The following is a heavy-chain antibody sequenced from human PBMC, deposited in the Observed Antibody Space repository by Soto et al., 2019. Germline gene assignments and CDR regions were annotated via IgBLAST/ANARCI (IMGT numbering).Heavy chain of an antibody. V-gene: IGHV4-59*12. J-gene: IGHJ5*02. CDR3: ARVPDR. CDR1: GGSISSYY. CDR2: IYYSGST. Sequence: PSETLSLTCTVSGGSISSYYWSWIRQPPGKGLEGMWYIYYSGSTYYAPSRKSRVTMSVDRSKNQFSLKLSSVTAADTAVYYCARVPDRWGQGTLVTVSS. D-gene: IGHD2-2*01.